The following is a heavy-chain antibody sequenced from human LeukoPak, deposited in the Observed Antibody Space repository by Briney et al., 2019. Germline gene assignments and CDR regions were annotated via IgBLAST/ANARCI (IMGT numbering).Heavy chain of an antibody. Sequence: SETLSLTCTVSGGSISSSSYYWSWIRQPPGKGLEWIGEINHSGSTYYNPSLKSRVIISVDTSKNQFSLKLSSVTAADTAVYYCARDSRSGWGNWFDPWGQGTLVTVSS. CDR2: INHSGST. J-gene: IGHJ5*02. CDR3: ARDSRSGWGNWFDP. V-gene: IGHV4-39*07. CDR1: GGSISSSSYY. D-gene: IGHD6-19*01.